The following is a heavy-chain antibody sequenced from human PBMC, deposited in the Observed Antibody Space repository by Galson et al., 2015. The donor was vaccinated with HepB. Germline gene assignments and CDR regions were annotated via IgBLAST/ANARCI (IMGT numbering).Heavy chain of an antibody. Sequence: SLRLPCAASGFTVSSNYMSWVRQAPGTGLEWVSVIYSGGSTYYADSVKGRFTISRDNSKNTLYLQMNSLRAEDTAVYYCARDRIMITFGGVIDRYYYYGMDVWGQGTTVTVSS. CDR2: IYSGGST. D-gene: IGHD3-16*02. CDR3: ARDRIMITFGGVIDRYYYYGMDV. J-gene: IGHJ6*02. V-gene: IGHV3-53*01. CDR1: GFTVSSNY.